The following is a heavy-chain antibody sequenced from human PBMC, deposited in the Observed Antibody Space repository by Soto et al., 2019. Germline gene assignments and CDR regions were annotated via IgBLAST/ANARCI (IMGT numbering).Heavy chain of an antibody. CDR3: ARTTVTASYYYMDV. D-gene: IGHD4-17*01. CDR2: ISTYNGNT. Sequence: QVTLVQSGAEVKQPGASVKVSCKASGYTFTNYGFTWVRQAPGQGLEWLGWISTYNGNTKYAQKVQGRLTMTTDTSTSTANMELTSLRSDDTALYYCARTTVTASYYYMDVWGKGSTVTVSS. V-gene: IGHV1-18*01. CDR1: GYTFTNYG. J-gene: IGHJ6*03.